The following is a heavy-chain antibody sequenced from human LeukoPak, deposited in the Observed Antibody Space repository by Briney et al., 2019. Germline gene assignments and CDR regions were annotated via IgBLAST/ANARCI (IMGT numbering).Heavy chain of an antibody. J-gene: IGHJ4*02. CDR1: GFTFGSYG. CDR2: IWYDGSNK. D-gene: IGHD3-22*01. V-gene: IGHV3-33*01. Sequence: GGSLRLSCAASGFTFGSYGMHWVRQAPGKGLEWVAVIWYDGSNKYSADSVKGRFTISRDNSKNTLYLQMNSLRAEDTAVYYCARDRGYYDSSGHFDYWGQGTLVTVSS. CDR3: ARDRGYYDSSGHFDY.